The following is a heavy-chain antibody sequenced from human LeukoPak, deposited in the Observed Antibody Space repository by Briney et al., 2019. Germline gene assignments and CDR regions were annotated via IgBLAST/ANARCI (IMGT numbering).Heavy chain of an antibody. CDR2: INLNGDTK. D-gene: IGHD6-19*01. CDR3: AQGYSSGWFPN. Sequence: HPGGSLRLSCAVSGFSVSSYGMSWVRQAPGKGLEWISAINLNGDTKYYADSVKGRFTISRDHSENTLYLHMNSLRTEDTAVYYCAQGYSSGWFPNWGQGSLVSVSS. V-gene: IGHV3-23*01. J-gene: IGHJ4*02. CDR1: GFSVSSYG.